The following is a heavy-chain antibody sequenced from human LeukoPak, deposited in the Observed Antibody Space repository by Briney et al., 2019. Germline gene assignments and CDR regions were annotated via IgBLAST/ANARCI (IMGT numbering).Heavy chain of an antibody. CDR3: AKDPMIGGYYPYYFDY. V-gene: IGHV3-30*18. Sequence: GGSLRLSCAASGFTFRSDGMHWVREAPGEGLEWGAVISNDGSTKYYADSVKGRFTISRDNSKNTLYLQMNSLRAEDTAVYYCAKDPMIGGYYPYYFDYWGQGTLVTVSS. CDR1: GFTFRSDG. J-gene: IGHJ4*02. CDR2: ISNDGSTK. D-gene: IGHD3-22*01.